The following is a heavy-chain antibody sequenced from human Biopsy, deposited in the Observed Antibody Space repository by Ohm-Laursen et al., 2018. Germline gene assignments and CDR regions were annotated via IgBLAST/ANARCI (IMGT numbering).Heavy chain of an antibody. V-gene: IGHV4-39*01. Sequence: SDTLSLPRTVSGDSLSGDNFYWDWIRQPPGKGLEWIGRIDYGGSTNYNPSLKSRVTMTIDTSKNQFSLKLNSVTAADTAVYYCARQVDFWSGYVDYWGQGTLVAVSS. CDR3: ARQVDFWSGYVDY. J-gene: IGHJ4*02. CDR1: GDSLSGDNFY. CDR2: IDYGGST. D-gene: IGHD3-3*01.